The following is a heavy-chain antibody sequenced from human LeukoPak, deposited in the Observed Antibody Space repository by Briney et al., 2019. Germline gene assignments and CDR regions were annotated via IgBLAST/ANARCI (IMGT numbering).Heavy chain of an antibody. CDR1: GGSISSGGYY. V-gene: IGHV4-30-2*01. CDR2: IYHSGST. CDR3: ARDADWFDP. J-gene: IGHJ5*02. Sequence: SETLSLTCTVSGGSISSGGYYWSWIRQPPGKGLEWIGYIYHSGSTYYNPSLKSRVTISVDRSKNQFSLKLSSVTAADTAVYYCARDADWFDPWGQGTLVTVSS.